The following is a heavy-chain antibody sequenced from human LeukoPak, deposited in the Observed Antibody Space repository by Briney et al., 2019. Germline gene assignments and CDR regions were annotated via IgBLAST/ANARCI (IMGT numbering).Heavy chain of an antibody. Sequence: GGSLRLSCAASGFSFSSYGMNWVRQAPGKGLEWVSSIISSSSKTYYADSVKGRFTISRDYGKNSMYLKMHSLRAEDTAVYYCARGYYFDYRGQGTLVTVSS. CDR3: ARGYYFDY. CDR1: GFSFSSYG. CDR2: IISSSSKT. J-gene: IGHJ4*02. V-gene: IGHV3-21*01.